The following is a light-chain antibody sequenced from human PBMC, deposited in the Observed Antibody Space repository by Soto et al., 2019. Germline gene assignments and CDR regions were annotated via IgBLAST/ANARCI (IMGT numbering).Light chain of an antibody. Sequence: ETMLTQSPATLSASPGERVTLSCRATQSVTYNLAWYQQKPGQAPRLLIYGASTRATGIPARFSGRGSGTGFTLTITRLQPDDFATYYCQHYNSYSRTFGQGTKVDI. CDR2: GAS. J-gene: IGKJ1*01. CDR1: QSVTYN. V-gene: IGKV3-15*01. CDR3: QHYNSYSRT.